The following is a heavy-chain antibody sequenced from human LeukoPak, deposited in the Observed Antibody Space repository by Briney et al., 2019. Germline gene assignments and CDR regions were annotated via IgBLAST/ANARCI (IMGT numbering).Heavy chain of an antibody. CDR3: ASMQGDYGIIFDY. J-gene: IGHJ4*02. CDR1: GYTFTSYD. CDR2: MNPNSGNT. V-gene: IGHV1-8*02. Sequence: GASVKVSCKASGYTFTSYDINWVRQATGQGLEWMGWMNPNSGNTGYAQKFQGRVTMTRDMSTSTVYMELSSLRSEDTDVYYCASMQGDYGIIFDYWGQGTLVTVSS. D-gene: IGHD4-17*01.